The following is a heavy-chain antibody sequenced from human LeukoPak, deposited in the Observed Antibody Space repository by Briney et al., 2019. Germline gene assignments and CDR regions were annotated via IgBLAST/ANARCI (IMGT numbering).Heavy chain of an antibody. CDR3: AKGQQQLNYYYYCGMDV. Sequence: GGSLRLSCAASGFTFSSYAMSWVRQAPGKGLEWVSAISGSGGSTYYADSVKGRFTISRDNSKNTLYLQMNSLRAEDTAVYYCAKGQQQLNYYYYCGMDVWGQGTTVTVSS. J-gene: IGHJ6*02. CDR1: GFTFSSYA. D-gene: IGHD6-13*01. CDR2: ISGSGGST. V-gene: IGHV3-23*01.